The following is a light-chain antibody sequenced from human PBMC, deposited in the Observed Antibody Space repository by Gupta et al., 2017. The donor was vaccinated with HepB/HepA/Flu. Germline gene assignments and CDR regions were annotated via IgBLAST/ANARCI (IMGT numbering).Light chain of an antibody. V-gene: IGKV3-20*01. CDR3: QQYGSSPPVT. CDR2: GAS. CDR1: QSVSSSY. Sequence: EIVLTQSPGTLSLSPGERATLSCRASQSVSSSYLASYQQKPGQAPRLLIYGASSRATGIPDRFSGSGSGTDFTLTISRLEPEDFAVYYCQQYGSSPPVTFGGGTKVEIK. J-gene: IGKJ4*01.